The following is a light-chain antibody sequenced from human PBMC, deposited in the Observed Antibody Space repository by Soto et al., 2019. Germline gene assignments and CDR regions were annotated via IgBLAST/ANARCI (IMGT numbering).Light chain of an antibody. CDR1: QSLVYSDGDTY. J-gene: IGKJ1*01. Sequence: DAVMSQSPLSLPVTLGQPATISCRSSQSLVYSDGDTYLNWYHQRPGQSPRRLLYKVSNRDSGVXDKXRGSGSGTDFTLTISRVEAEDVGVYYCMQGSHWPWTFGQGTKVEIK. CDR2: KVS. V-gene: IGKV2-30*01. CDR3: MQGSHWPWT.